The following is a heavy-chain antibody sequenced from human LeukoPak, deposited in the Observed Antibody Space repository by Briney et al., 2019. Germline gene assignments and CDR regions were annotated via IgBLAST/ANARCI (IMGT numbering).Heavy chain of an antibody. CDR1: GGSISSGSYY. V-gene: IGHV4-61*02. J-gene: IGHJ6*03. D-gene: IGHD6-19*01. Sequence: SETLSLTCTVSGGSISSGSYYWSWIRQPAGKGLEWIGRIYTSGSTNYNPSLKSRVTISVDTSKNQFSLKLSSVTAADTAVYYCARVVAGTLYCYYYMDVWGKGTTVTVSS. CDR2: IYTSGST. CDR3: ARVVAGTLYCYYYMDV.